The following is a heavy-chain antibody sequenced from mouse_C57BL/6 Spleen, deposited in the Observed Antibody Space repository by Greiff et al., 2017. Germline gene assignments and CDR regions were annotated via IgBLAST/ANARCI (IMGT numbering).Heavy chain of an antibody. CDR1: GYTFTDYY. V-gene: IGHV1-26*01. CDR2: IHPNNGGT. Sequence: EVQLQQSGPELVKPGASVKISCKASGYTFTDYYMNWVKQSHGKSLEWIGDIHPNNGGTSYNQKFKGKATLTVDKSSSTAYMELRSLTSEDAAVYYCACAGGFYAMDYWGQGTSVTVSS. D-gene: IGHD3-1*01. J-gene: IGHJ4*01. CDR3: ACAGGFYAMDY.